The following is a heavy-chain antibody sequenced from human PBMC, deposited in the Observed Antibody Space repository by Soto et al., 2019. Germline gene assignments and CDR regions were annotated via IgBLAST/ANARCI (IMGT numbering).Heavy chain of an antibody. CDR2: IYSGGST. CDR3: ARLRSIAARGGAFDI. J-gene: IGHJ3*02. D-gene: IGHD6-6*01. CDR1: GFTVSSNY. V-gene: IGHV3-53*01. Sequence: GGSLRLSCAASGFTVSSNYVSWVRQAPGKGLEWVSVIYSGGSTYYADSVKGRFTISRDNSKNTLYLQMNSLRAEDTAVYYCARLRSIAARGGAFDIWGQGTMVTVSS.